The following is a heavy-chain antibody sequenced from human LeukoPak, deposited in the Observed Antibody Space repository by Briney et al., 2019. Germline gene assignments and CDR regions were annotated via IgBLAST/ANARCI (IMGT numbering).Heavy chain of an antibody. J-gene: IGHJ4*02. Sequence: SQTLSLTCTVSGGSISSGGYYWSWIRQHPGKGLEWIGYIYYSGSTHYNPSLKSRVTISVDTSKNQFSLKLSSVTAADTAVYYCARGPRGRPDYWGQGTLVTVSS. CDR3: ARGPRGRPDY. CDR1: GGSISSGGYY. CDR2: IYYSGST. D-gene: IGHD3-16*01. V-gene: IGHV4-31*03.